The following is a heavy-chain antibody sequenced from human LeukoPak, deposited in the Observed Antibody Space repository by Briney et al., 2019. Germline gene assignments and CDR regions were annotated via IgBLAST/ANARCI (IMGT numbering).Heavy chain of an antibody. CDR3: ARASDFGS. Sequence: PGGSLRLSCAASGFTFSNYGMTWVRQAPGKGLEWVSYISSTGSPIYYADSVKGRFTISRDNAKNSLYLQMNSLRAEDTAFYYCARASDFGSWGQGALVTVSS. CDR1: GFTFSNYG. CDR2: ISSTGSPI. J-gene: IGHJ4*02. V-gene: IGHV3-48*01.